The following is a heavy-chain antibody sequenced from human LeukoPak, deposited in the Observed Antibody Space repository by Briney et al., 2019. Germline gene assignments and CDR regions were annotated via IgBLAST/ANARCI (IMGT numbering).Heavy chain of an antibody. J-gene: IGHJ3*02. V-gene: IGHV3-48*01. D-gene: IGHD3-22*01. CDR1: GFTFSSHS. CDR3: AKDYYYDSSGFEFDAFDI. CDR2: ISSSSSTI. Sequence: PGGSLILSCAASGFTFSSHSMNWVRQAPGHGLYWVSSISSSSSTIYYADSVKGRFTISRDNAKNSLYLQMNSLRAEDTAVYYCAKDYYYDSSGFEFDAFDIWGQGTMVTVSS.